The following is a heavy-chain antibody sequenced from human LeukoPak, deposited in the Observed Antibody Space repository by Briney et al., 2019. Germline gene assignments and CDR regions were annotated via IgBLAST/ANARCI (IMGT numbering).Heavy chain of an antibody. J-gene: IGHJ6*03. CDR2: ISAYNGNT. D-gene: IGHD5-24*01. V-gene: IGHV1-18*01. Sequence: GASVKVSCKASGYTFTSYGISWVRQAPGQGLEWMGWISAYNGNTNYAQKLQDIDTMTTDTSVSTAYMELRSLRSDDTAVYNCARDLRSAVHMDVWGKGTTVTVSS. CDR1: GYTFTSYG. CDR3: ARDLRSAVHMDV.